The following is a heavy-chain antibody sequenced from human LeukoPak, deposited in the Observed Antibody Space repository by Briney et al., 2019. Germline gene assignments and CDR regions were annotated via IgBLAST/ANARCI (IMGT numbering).Heavy chain of an antibody. CDR2: ISAYNGNT. Sequence: ASVKVSCKASGYTFTSYGISWVRQAPGQGLEWMGWISAYNGNTNYAQKLQGRVTMTTDTSTNTAYMELRSLRSDDTAVYYCARVAGGGYGIVVVVAATVGYYFDYWGQGTLVTVSS. V-gene: IGHV1-18*01. J-gene: IGHJ4*02. CDR3: ARVAGGGYGIVVVVAATVGYYFDY. D-gene: IGHD2-15*01. CDR1: GYTFTSYG.